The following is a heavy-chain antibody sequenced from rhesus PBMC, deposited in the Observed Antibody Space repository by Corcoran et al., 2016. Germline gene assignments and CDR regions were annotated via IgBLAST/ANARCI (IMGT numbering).Heavy chain of an antibody. D-gene: IGHD5-12*01. Sequence: QLQLQESGPGLVKPSETLSLTCAVSGGSISSNYWSWLRQPPGKGLVLIGRISCSVGSTDYNPSLNSRVTISTDTSKNQFSLKLSSVTVADTAVYYCARGPSFDYWGQGVLVTVSS. J-gene: IGHJ4*01. CDR2: ISCSVGST. V-gene: IGHV4-173*01. CDR1: GGSISSNY. CDR3: ARGPSFDY.